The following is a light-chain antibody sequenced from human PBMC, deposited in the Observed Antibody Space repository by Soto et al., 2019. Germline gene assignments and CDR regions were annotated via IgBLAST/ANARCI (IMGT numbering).Light chain of an antibody. CDR2: NTS. CDR3: LLADSGARV. Sequence: QTVVTQEPSLTVSPGGTVTLTCGSSTGAVTSSHFPYWIQQKPGQAPRTLICNTSNKHSWTPARFSGSLLGGKAALTLSGAQPEDEGDYYCLLADSGARVFGGGTKLTVL. J-gene: IGLJ2*01. CDR1: TGAVTSSHF. V-gene: IGLV7-46*01.